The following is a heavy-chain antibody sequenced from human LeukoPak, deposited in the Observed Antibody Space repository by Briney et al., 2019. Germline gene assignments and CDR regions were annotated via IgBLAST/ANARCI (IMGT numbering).Heavy chain of an antibody. V-gene: IGHV3-21*01. CDR1: GFTFSSYS. CDR2: ISSSSSYI. D-gene: IGHD3-9*01. Sequence: PGGSLRLSCAASGFTFSSYSMNWVRQAPGKGVGWVSSISSSSSYIYYADSVKGRFTISRDNAKNSLYLQMNSLRAEDTAVYYCARLTYYDILTGYYRSPRFDYWGQGTLVTVSS. CDR3: ARLTYYDILTGYYRSPRFDY. J-gene: IGHJ4*02.